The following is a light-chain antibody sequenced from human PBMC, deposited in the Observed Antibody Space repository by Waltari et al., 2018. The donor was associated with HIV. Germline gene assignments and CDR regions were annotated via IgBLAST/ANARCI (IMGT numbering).Light chain of an antibody. CDR2: YAS. Sequence: VSPGERATLSCRASQSVGSNLAWYRQKPGQAPRLLIYYASTRATGIPARFSGNGSGTEFTLTISSLLSEDFAVYYCQQYNNWPPWTFGQGTKVEIK. V-gene: IGKV3-15*01. J-gene: IGKJ1*01. CDR1: QSVGSN. CDR3: QQYNNWPPWT.